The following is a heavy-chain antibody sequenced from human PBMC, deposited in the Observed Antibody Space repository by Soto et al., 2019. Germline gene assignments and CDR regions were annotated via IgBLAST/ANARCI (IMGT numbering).Heavy chain of an antibody. CDR2: IMPIFRTP. V-gene: IGHV1-69*12. CDR1: GGTFSNSA. Sequence: QVLLEQSGAEVKKPGSSVKVSWKASGGTFSNSAISWVRQAPGQGLEWMGGIMPIFRTPDYAQKFQGRVSITADESTSTAYMELSGLRSDDTAVYYCARDKDRAQIGGNYYYILDVWGQGTTVTVSS. J-gene: IGHJ6*02. CDR3: ARDKDRAQIGGNYYYILDV.